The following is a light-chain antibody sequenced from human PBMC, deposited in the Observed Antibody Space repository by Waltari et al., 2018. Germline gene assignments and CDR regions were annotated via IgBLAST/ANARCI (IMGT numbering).Light chain of an antibody. V-gene: IGLV3-21*04. J-gene: IGLJ1*01. CDR3: QVWDSSRDHGV. Sequence: SYVLTQPPSVSVAPGEPARITCGGNTLVRTPFHWYQQKPGKTPVVVISYDSDRPSGIPERFSGSNSGNTATLTISRVEAGDEADYYCQVWDSSRDHGVFGTGTKVTVL. CDR1: TLVRTP. CDR2: YDS.